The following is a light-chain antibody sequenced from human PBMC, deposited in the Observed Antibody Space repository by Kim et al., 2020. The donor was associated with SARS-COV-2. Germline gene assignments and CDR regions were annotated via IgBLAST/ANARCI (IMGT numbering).Light chain of an antibody. V-gene: IGLV1-47*01. J-gene: IGLJ3*02. CDR2: RNN. CDR1: TSNLGSNS. Sequence: GQGVPISCSGSTSNLGSNSVYWYQQLPGTAPKLLIYRNNQRPSGVPDRFSGSKSGTSASLAISGLRSEDEADYYCAAWDDSLSGRVFGGGTQLTVL. CDR3: AAWDDSLSGRV.